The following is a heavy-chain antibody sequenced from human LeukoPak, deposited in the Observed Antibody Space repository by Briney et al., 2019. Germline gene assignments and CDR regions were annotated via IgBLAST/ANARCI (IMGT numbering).Heavy chain of an antibody. CDR2: IYYSGST. Sequence: PSQTLSLTCTVSGGSISSGGYYWSWIRQHPGKGLEWIGYIYYSGSTYYNPSLKSRVTISVDTSKNQFSLKLSSVTAADTAVYYCARYSSSPRWFGPWGQGTLVTVSS. D-gene: IGHD6-13*01. J-gene: IGHJ5*02. CDR1: GGSISSGGYY. V-gene: IGHV4-31*03. CDR3: ARYSSSPRWFGP.